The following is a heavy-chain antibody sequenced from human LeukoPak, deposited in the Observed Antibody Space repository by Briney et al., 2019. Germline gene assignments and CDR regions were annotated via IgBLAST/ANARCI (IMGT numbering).Heavy chain of an antibody. J-gene: IGHJ6*02. D-gene: IGHD5-24*01. CDR1: GFTFTNHA. V-gene: IGHV3-30*02. Sequence: QAGGSLRLSCVASGFTFTNHAMHWVRQAPGKGLEWVAIIGSDGRKAYYAESVKGRFSISRDNSKNTEDLQMNSLRSEDTALYYCAKDRSQEAIYKGALDVWGQGTTVIVSS. CDR2: IGSDGRKA. CDR3: AKDRSQEAIYKGALDV.